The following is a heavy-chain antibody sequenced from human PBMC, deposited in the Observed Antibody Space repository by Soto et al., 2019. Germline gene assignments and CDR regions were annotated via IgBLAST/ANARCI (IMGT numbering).Heavy chain of an antibody. V-gene: IGHV3-30-3*01. CDR3: VRDKSPYSRGWHNRHFDD. J-gene: IGHJ4*02. CDR2: ISYDGSNK. Sequence: GGSLRLSCAASGFTFSSYAMHWVRQAPGKGLEWVAVISYDGSNKYYADSVKGRFTISRDNSKTLYLQMNSLRAEDTAVYYCVRDKSPYSRGWHNRHFDDWGRGTLVTVSS. D-gene: IGHD6-19*01. CDR1: GFTFSSYA.